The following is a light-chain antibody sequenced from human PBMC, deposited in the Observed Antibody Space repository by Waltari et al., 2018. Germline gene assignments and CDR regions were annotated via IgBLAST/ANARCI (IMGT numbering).Light chain of an antibody. V-gene: IGLV2-14*01. CDR3: SSYTSIIPPFL. Sequence: QSALTQPASVSGSPGQSITISCTRSSSDLGGYSFVPWYQQHPGKAPKLMIYDVSHRPSGVSNRFSGSKSGNTASLTISGLQPEDEADYYCSSYTSIIPPFLFGTGIKVTVL. CDR1: SSDLGGYSF. J-gene: IGLJ1*01. CDR2: DVS.